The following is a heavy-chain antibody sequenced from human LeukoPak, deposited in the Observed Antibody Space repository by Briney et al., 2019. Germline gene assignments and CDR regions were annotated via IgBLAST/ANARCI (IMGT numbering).Heavy chain of an antibody. Sequence: PSETLSLTCAVYGGSFSGYYWSWIRQPPGKGLEWIGEINHSGSTNYNPSLKSRVTISVDTSKNQFSLKLSSVTAADTAVYYCARLLGYCSGGSCYSGFFDYWGQGTLVTVSS. V-gene: IGHV4-34*01. CDR1: GGSFSGYY. CDR3: ARLLGYCSGGSCYSGFFDY. D-gene: IGHD2-15*01. CDR2: INHSGST. J-gene: IGHJ4*02.